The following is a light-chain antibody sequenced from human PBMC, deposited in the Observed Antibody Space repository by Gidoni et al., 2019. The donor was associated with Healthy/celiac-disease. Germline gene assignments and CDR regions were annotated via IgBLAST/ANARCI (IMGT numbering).Light chain of an antibody. CDR1: QSVSSSY. V-gene: IGKV3-20*01. J-gene: IGKJ5*01. CDR2: GAS. CDR3: QQYGSSPPSIT. Sequence: EMVLPQSPGTLSLSPGERATLSCRASQSVSSSYLAWYQQKPGQAPRLLIYGASSRATGIPDRFSGSGSGTDFTLTISRLEPEDFAVYYCQQYGSSPPSITFGQGTRLEIK.